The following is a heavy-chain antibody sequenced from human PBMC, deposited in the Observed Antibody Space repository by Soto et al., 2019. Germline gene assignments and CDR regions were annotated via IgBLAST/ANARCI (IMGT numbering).Heavy chain of an antibody. D-gene: IGHD3-22*01. CDR1: GGSVSSGSYF. J-gene: IGHJ4*02. CDR3: ARDAGRYYDSTGYEFDY. V-gene: IGHV4-61*01. Sequence: QVQLQESGPGLVKPSETLSLTCTVSGGSVSSGSYFWSWIRQPPGKGLEWIGYIYYSGSTNYTPSLKSRVTISVDTSKNQFSLKLSSVTAADTAVYYCARDAGRYYDSTGYEFDYWGQGTLVTVSS. CDR2: IYYSGST.